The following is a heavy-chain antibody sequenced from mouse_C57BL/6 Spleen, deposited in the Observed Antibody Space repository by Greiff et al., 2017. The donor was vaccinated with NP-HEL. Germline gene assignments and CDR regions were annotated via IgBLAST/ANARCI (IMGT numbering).Heavy chain of an antibody. CDR1: GFTFSSYG. CDR3: ARHGSHFDY. Sequence: EVKLVESGGDLVKPGGSLKLSCAASGFTFSSYGMSWVRQTPDKRLEWVATISSGGSYTYYPDSVKGRFTISRDNAKNTLYLQMSSLKSEDTAMYYCARHGSHFDYWGQGTTLTVSS. V-gene: IGHV5-6*01. J-gene: IGHJ2*01. CDR2: ISSGGSYT.